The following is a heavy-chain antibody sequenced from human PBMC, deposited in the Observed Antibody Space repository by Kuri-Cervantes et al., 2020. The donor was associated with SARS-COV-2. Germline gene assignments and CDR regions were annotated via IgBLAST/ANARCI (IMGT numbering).Heavy chain of an antibody. V-gene: IGHV1-69*13. CDR1: GGTLSRFA. CDR2: IIPIFGPA. D-gene: IGHD3-22*01. Sequence: SVKVSCKASGGTLSRFALTWVRQAPGQGLEWMGGIIPIFGPANYAQRFQGRVTITADESTSTGYMELRSLRSDDTAVYYCARDDNSSGYYGPDFDYWGQGTLVTVSS. CDR3: ARDDNSSGYYGPDFDY. J-gene: IGHJ4*02.